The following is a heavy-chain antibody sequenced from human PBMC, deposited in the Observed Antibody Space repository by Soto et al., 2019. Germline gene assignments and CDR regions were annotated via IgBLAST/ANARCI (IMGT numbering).Heavy chain of an antibody. V-gene: IGHV3-30*18. CDR1: GFTFSSYG. CDR2: ISYDGSNK. CDR3: AKGWVIGDTAMPKDAFDI. Sequence: GGSLRLSCAASGFTFSSYGMHWVRQAPGKGLEWVAVISYDGSNKYYADSVKGRFTISGDNSKNTLYLQMNSLRAEDTAVYYCAKGWVIGDTAMPKDAFDIWGQGTMVTVSS. J-gene: IGHJ3*02. D-gene: IGHD5-18*01.